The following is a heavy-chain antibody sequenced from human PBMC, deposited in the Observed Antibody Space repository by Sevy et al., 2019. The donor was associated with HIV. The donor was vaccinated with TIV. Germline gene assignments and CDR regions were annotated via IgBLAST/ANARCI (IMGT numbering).Heavy chain of an antibody. D-gene: IGHD3-3*01. CDR1: GFTFSSYA. CDR2: ISHSGDST. V-gene: IGHV3-23*01. J-gene: IGHJ4*02. CDR3: AGRKVGDFWSGSIRGPWAGGPLFDY. Sequence: GGSLRLSCTSSGFTFSSYAMNWVRQAPGKGLEWVSTISHSGDSTYYADSVKGRFTISRDNSGNTLYLQMNSLRAEDTALCYCAGRKVGDFWSGSIRGPWAGGPLFDYWGQGTLVTVSS.